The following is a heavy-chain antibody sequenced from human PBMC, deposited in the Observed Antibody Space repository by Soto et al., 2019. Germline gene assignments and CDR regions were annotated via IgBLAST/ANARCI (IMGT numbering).Heavy chain of an antibody. V-gene: IGHV3-23*01. D-gene: IGHD6-13*01. CDR2: ISGSGGST. Sequence: GGSLRLSCAASGFTFSSYAMSWVRQAPGKGLEGVSAISGSGGSTYYADSVKGRFTISRDNSKNTLYLQMNSLRAEDTAVYYCAKDRVLSSSWYGYLDYWGQGTLVTVSS. CDR3: AKDRVLSSSWYGYLDY. CDR1: GFTFSSYA. J-gene: IGHJ4*02.